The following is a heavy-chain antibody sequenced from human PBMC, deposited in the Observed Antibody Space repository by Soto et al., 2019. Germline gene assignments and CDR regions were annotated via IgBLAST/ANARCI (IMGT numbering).Heavy chain of an antibody. CDR2: ISSSGSTI. J-gene: IGHJ6*03. V-gene: IGHV3-11*01. CDR1: GFTFSDYY. CDR3: ARDPPSSGSYSNPHYYYMDV. D-gene: IGHD3-10*01. Sequence: QVQLVESGGGLVKPGGSLRLSCAASGFTFSDYYMSWIRQAPGKGLEWVSYISSSGSTIYYADSVKGRFTISRDNAKNSLYLQMNSLRAEDTAVYYCARDPPSSGSYSNPHYYYMDVWGKGTTVTVSS.